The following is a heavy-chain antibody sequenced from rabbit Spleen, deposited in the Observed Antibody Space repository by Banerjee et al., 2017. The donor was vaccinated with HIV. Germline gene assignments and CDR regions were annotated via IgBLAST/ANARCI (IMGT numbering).Heavy chain of an antibody. J-gene: IGHJ4*01. CDR2: IDPFFGTT. Sequence: QLKESGGGLVQPGGSLKLSCKGSGFDFSSYYMSWVRQAPGQGLEWIGYIDPFFGTTYYASWVNGRFTISSHNAQNTLYLQLNSLTVADTATYFCARDNSDDDGFSLWGQGTLVTVS. D-gene: IGHD6-1*01. V-gene: IGHV1S7*01. CDR3: ARDNSDDDGFSL. CDR1: GFDFSSYY.